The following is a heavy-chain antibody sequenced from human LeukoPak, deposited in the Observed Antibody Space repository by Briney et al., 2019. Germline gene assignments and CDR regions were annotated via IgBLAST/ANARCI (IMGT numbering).Heavy chain of an antibody. CDR1: GGSISSYY. V-gene: IGHV4-59*01. CDR3: ARGRDSSSWYGGWFDP. J-gene: IGHJ5*02. Sequence: SETLSLTCTVSGGSISSYYWSWIRQPPGKGLEWIGYIYYSGSTNYNPSLKSRVTISVDTSKNQFSLKLSSVTAADTAVYYCARGRDSSSWYGGWFDPWGQGTLVTVSS. D-gene: IGHD6-13*01. CDR2: IYYSGST.